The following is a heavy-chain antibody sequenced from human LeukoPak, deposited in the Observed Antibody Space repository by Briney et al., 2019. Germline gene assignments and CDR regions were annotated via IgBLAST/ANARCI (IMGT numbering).Heavy chain of an antibody. CDR2: FDPEEGEP. CDR1: GNTLIELS. J-gene: IGHJ4*02. CDR3: ATGRPASLLDY. V-gene: IGHV1-24*01. Sequence: GASVTVSFKVSGNTLIELSMHWVRQAPGKGRDWMGGFDPEEGEPIYAQKFQGRVTMTDDTSTDTAYMEVTNLRSDDTAVYYCATGRPASLLDYWGQGTLVTVSS.